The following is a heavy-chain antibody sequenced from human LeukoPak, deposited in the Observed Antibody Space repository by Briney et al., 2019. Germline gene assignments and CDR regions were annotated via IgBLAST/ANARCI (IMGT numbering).Heavy chain of an antibody. CDR1: GGSFSGYY. D-gene: IGHD3-10*01. CDR3: ARGSKGETNPYYYDFDY. V-gene: IGHV4-34*01. CDR2: INHSGST. J-gene: IGHJ4*02. Sequence: PSETLSLTCAVYGGSFSGYYWSWTRQPPGKGLEWIGEINHSGSTNYNPSLKSRVTISVDTSKNQFSLKLSSVTAADTAVYYCARGSKGETNPYYYDFDYWGQGTLVTVSS.